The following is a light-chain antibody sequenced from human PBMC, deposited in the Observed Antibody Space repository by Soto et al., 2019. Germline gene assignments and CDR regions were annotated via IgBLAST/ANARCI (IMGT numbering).Light chain of an antibody. J-gene: IGKJ4*01. V-gene: IGKV3-11*01. CDR3: QQRSKWPLS. CDR2: DAS. Sequence: EIVLTQSPATLSLSPGTRATLSCRASQSIGNYLAWYQQKPGQPPRLLIYDASNRATGIPARLSGSGFGTDFTLTIDSLEPEDFAVYYCQQRSKWPLSFGGGTRWISN. CDR1: QSIGNY.